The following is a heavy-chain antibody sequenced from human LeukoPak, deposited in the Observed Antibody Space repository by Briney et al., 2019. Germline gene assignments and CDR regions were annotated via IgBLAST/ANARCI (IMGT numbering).Heavy chain of an antibody. J-gene: IGHJ4*02. CDR3: AHSSGYAYGLDH. Sequence: PGTSLRLSCAASGFPSSSYSMSWVRQAPGRGLEWVSSISSSSSYIYYADSLKGRFTISRDNAKNSLYLQMNGLRAEDTAVYYCAHSSGYAYGLDHWGQGALVTVSS. CDR1: GFPSSSYS. CDR2: ISSSSSYI. V-gene: IGHV3-21*01. D-gene: IGHD5-12*01.